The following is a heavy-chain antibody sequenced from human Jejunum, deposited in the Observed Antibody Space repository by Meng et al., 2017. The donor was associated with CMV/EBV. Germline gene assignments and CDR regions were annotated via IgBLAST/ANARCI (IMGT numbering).Heavy chain of an antibody. J-gene: IGHJ4*02. CDR3: ARAGRGSGSYFDGPFDY. V-gene: IGHV4-39*07. D-gene: IGHD1-26*01. CDR2: IYYSGGT. Sequence: QLQVPESDPGLCQPSATLSPTCTVSGGSISSSSYYLGWILQTPGKGLEWIGSIYYSGGTSYHPSLKSRVTISVDTSKNQFSLKLSSVTAADTAVYYCARAGRGSGSYFDGPFDYWGQGTLVTVSS. CDR1: GGSISSSSYY.